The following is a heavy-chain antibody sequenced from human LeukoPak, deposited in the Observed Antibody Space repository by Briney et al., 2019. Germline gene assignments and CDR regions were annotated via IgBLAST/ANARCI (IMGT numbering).Heavy chain of an antibody. CDR2: INHSGST. J-gene: IGHJ4*02. CDR1: GGSFSGYY. Sequence: SETLSLTCAVYGGSFSGYYWSWIRQPPGKGLEWIGEINHSGSTNYNPSLKSRVTISVDTSKNQFSLKLSSVNAADTAVYYCARGRSGGSYAPGYWGQGTLVTVSS. V-gene: IGHV4-34*01. D-gene: IGHD3-16*01. CDR3: ARGRSGGSYAPGY.